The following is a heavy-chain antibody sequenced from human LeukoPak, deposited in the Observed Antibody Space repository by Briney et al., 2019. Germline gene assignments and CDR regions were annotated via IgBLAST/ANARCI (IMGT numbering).Heavy chain of an antibody. V-gene: IGHV3-30*18. CDR1: GFTFSSYG. Sequence: PGASLRLSCAASGFTFSSYGMHWVRQAPGKGLEWVAVISYDGSNKYYADSVRGRFTISRDNSKNTLYLQMNSLRAEDTCVYYCAKGSDYPDNWGQGTLVTVSS. CDR3: AKGSDYPDN. CDR2: ISYDGSNK. J-gene: IGHJ4*02.